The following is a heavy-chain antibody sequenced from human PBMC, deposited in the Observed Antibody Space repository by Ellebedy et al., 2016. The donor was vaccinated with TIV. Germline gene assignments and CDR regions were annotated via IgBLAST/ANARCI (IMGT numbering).Heavy chain of an antibody. CDR2: ISGSGGST. J-gene: IGHJ6*02. CDR1: GFTFSSYA. Sequence: PGGSLRLSCAASGFTFSSYAMSWVRQAPGKGLEWVSAISGSGGSTYYADSVNGRFTISRDNSKNTLYLQMNSLRAEDTAVYYCAISTWLTSVVGMDVWGQGTTVTVSS. V-gene: IGHV3-23*01. D-gene: IGHD4-23*01. CDR3: AISTWLTSVVGMDV.